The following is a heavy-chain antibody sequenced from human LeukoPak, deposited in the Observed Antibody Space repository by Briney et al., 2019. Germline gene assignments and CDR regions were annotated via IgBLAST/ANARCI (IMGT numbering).Heavy chain of an antibody. Sequence: GGSLRLSCAASGFTFSSYAMRWVRQAPGKGLEWVAVISYDGSNKYYADSVKGRFTISRDNSKNTLYLQMNSLRAEDTAAYYCAKEGYCSSTSCKDAFDIWGRGTMVTVSS. CDR2: ISYDGSNK. CDR1: GFTFSSYA. D-gene: IGHD2-2*01. CDR3: AKEGYCSSTSCKDAFDI. J-gene: IGHJ3*02. V-gene: IGHV3-30-3*01.